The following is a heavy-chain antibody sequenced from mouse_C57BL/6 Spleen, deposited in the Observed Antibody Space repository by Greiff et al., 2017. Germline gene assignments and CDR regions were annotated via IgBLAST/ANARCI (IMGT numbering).Heavy chain of an antibody. CDR3: KGGSSYFDY. CDR2: IYPGDGDT. J-gene: IGHJ2*01. Sequence: VQLQQSGPELVKPGASVKISCKASGYAFSSSWMNWVKQRPGKGLEWIGRIYPGDGDTNYNGKFKGKATLTADKASSTAYMQLSSLTSEDSAVYFCKGGSSYFDYWGQGTTLTVSS. CDR1: GYAFSSSW. V-gene: IGHV1-82*01. D-gene: IGHD1-1*01.